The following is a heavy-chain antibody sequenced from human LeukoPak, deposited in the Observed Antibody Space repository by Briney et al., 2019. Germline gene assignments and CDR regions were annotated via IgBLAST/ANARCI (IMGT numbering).Heavy chain of an antibody. CDR3: ARAPYYDFWSGYPPDY. V-gene: IGHV3-74*01. Sequence: GGSLRFSCAASGFTFRSYWMHWVRQAPGKGLVWVSRINSDGSSTNYADSVKGRFTISRDNAKNTLYLQMNSLRAEDTAVYYCARAPYYDFWSGYPPDYWGQGTLVTVSS. CDR1: GFTFRSYW. J-gene: IGHJ4*02. CDR2: INSDGSST. D-gene: IGHD3-3*01.